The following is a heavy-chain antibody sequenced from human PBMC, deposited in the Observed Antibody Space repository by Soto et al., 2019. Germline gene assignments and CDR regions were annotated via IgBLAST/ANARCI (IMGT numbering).Heavy chain of an antibody. CDR3: ARSPIHAGTTLYFLDS. V-gene: IGHV1-46*01. CDR2: IDPSDGYT. D-gene: IGHD6-13*01. Sequence: ASVKVSCKASGYTFTRYYIHWVRQTPGQGLEWVGQIDPSDGYTTNAQKFRGRIAMSRDTSTSSVYIELSSLRSEDTAVYYCARSPIHAGTTLYFLDSWGPGTLVTVSS. J-gene: IGHJ4*02. CDR1: GYTFTRYY.